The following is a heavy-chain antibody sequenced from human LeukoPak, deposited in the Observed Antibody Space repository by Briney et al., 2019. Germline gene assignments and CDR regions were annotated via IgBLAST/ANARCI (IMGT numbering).Heavy chain of an antibody. CDR3: ARALTYYYGSGSGY. Sequence: PGGSLRLSCAASGFTFSSYSMNWVRQAPGKGLEWVSYISSSSSTIYYADSVKGRFTISRDNAKNSLHLQMNSLRAEDTAVYYCARALTYYYGSGSGYWGQGTLVTVSS. D-gene: IGHD3-10*01. CDR2: ISSSSSTI. CDR1: GFTFSSYS. V-gene: IGHV3-48*01. J-gene: IGHJ4*02.